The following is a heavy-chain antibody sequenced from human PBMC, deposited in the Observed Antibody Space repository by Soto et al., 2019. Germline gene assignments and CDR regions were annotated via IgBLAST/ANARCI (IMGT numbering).Heavy chain of an antibody. V-gene: IGHV1-69*01. Sequence: QVQLVQSGAEVKKPGSSVKVSCKASGGTFSRYAISWVRQAPGQGLEWMGGIIPIFGTANYAQKFQGRVTITADEATSTAYMELSSLRAEDTAVYYCARGRGYCGGYCYPSRYYYGMDVWGQGTTVTVSS. CDR1: GGTFSRYA. CDR3: ARGRGYCGGYCYPSRYYYGMDV. CDR2: IIPIFGTA. J-gene: IGHJ6*02. D-gene: IGHD2-21*02.